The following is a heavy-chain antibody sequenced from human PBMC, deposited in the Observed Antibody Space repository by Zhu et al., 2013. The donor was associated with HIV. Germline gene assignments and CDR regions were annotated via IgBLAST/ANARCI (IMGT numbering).Heavy chain of an antibody. CDR1: GGSFSGYY. Sequence: QVQLQQWGAGLLKPSETLSLTCAVYGGSFSGYYWSWIRQPPGKGLEWIGEINHSGSTNYNPSLKSRVTISVDTSKNQFSLKLSSVTAADTAVYYCARGGRARFGELRAWGKGTTVTVSS. J-gene: IGHJ6*04. CDR2: INHSGST. D-gene: IGHD3-10*01. V-gene: IGHV4-34*01. CDR3: ARGGRARFGELRA.